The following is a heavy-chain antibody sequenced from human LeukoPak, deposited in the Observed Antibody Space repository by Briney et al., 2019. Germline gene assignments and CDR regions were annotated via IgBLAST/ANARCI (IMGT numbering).Heavy chain of an antibody. D-gene: IGHD6-19*01. J-gene: IGHJ4*02. V-gene: IGHV4-59*01. CDR2: IYFSWST. CDR1: GGSISSYY. CDR3: ARSAYSSGWHLREFDY. Sequence: SETLSLTCTVSGGSISSYYWCWIRQPPGTGLEWVGYIYFSWSTNYNPSLKSRVTISVDPSKNQFSLTLSSVTAADTAVYYCARSAYSSGWHLREFDYWGQGTLVTVSS.